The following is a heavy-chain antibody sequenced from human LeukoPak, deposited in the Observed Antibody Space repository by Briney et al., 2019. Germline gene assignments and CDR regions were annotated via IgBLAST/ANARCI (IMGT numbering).Heavy chain of an antibody. D-gene: IGHD3-10*01. CDR2: ISTDGTKT. J-gene: IGHJ6*02. CDR1: GLTFSSYG. Sequence: PGGSLRLSSAASGLTFSSYGMHWVRQAPGKGLEWVALISTDGTKTYYADSLKGRFTVSRDNSKNALNLQMNSLRTEDTAVYYCATDASGITHHAMGVWGQGTTVTVSS. V-gene: IGHV3-30*03. CDR3: ATDASGITHHAMGV.